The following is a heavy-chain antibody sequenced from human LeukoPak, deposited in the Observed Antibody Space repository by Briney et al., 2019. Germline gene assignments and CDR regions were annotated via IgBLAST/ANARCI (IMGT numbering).Heavy chain of an antibody. V-gene: IGHV3-23*01. CDR1: GFTVSNNY. CDR3: AKDRRSGWYSVNY. Sequence: GGSLRLSCAASGFTVSNNYMSWVRQAPGKGLEWVSAISGSGGSTYYADSVKGRFTISRDNSKNTLYLQMNSLRAEDTAVYYCAKDRRSGWYSVNYWGQGTLVTVSS. CDR2: ISGSGGST. D-gene: IGHD6-19*01. J-gene: IGHJ4*02.